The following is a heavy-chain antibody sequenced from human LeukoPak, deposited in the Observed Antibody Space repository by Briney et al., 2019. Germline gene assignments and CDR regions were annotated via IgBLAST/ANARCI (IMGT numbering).Heavy chain of an antibody. CDR1: AFTLSSYA. D-gene: IGHD2-2*01. V-gene: IGHV3-23*01. CDR3: VNLSSSNF. J-gene: IGHJ4*02. CDR2: ISSSGGST. Sequence: PGGSLRLSCAASAFTLSSYAMSWVRQAPGKGLEWVAGISSSGGSTNYADSAKGRFTISRDNSMNTLYLHMNSLTVEDTAMYYCVNLSSSNFWGQGTQVTVSS.